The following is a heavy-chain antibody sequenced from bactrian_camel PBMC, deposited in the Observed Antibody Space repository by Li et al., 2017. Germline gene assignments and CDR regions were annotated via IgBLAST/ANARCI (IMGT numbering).Heavy chain of an antibody. J-gene: IGHJ4*01. CDR1: GNTNSRSC. V-gene: IGHV3S53*01. D-gene: IGHD2*01. Sequence: HVQLVESGGGSVQAGETLRLSCAASGNTNSRSCVVWFRQVPGKPREGVAAVATSNGNTYYAASMKGRFTISQDNAKNMLYLQMSDLRPEDTAMYYCAAGFGSAAPTYWGQGTQVTVS. CDR3: AAGFGSAAPTY. CDR2: VATSNGNT.